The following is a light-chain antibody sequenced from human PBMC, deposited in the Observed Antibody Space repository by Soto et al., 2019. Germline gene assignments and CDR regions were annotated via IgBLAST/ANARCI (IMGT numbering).Light chain of an antibody. Sequence: DIQMSQSPSSLSASVGDSVTITCRVSETIIDYLNWYQQQPGEAPKLLIFSASSLHSGVPSRFRGRGSGTHFTLTISSLQPEDFAAYFCQQSFNAPRTFGQGTKLQAK. V-gene: IGKV1-39*01. CDR3: QQSFNAPRT. CDR2: SAS. CDR1: ETIIDY. J-gene: IGKJ2*01.